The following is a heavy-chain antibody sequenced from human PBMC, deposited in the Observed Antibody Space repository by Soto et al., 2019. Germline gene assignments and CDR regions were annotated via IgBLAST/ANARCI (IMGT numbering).Heavy chain of an antibody. CDR1: GFTFISYS. CDR2: ISYDGHNE. Sequence: QVQLVESGGGVVQPGGSLRLSCAASGFTFISYSMHWVRQAPGKGLEWVAVISYDGHNEYYVDSVKGRFTISRDNSKNTVSLQMNSLRAEDTAVYFCAKDRTGVAARRRSYQYSGMYVWGQGTTVTVSS. J-gene: IGHJ6*02. V-gene: IGHV3-30*18. CDR3: AKDRTGVAARRRSYQYSGMYV. D-gene: IGHD6-6*01.